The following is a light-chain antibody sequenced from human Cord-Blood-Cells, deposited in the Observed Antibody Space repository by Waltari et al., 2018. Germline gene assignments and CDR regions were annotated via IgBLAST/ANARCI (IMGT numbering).Light chain of an antibody. J-gene: IGKJ2*01. Sequence: ELVMTHSPATLSVSPGDRATLSCRASQSVSSNLAWYQQKPGQAPRLLIYGASTRATGIPARFSGSGSGTEFTLTISSLQSEDFAVYYCQQYNNWPPYTFGQGTKLEIK. CDR2: GAS. CDR3: QQYNNWPPYT. V-gene: IGKV3-15*01. CDR1: QSVSSN.